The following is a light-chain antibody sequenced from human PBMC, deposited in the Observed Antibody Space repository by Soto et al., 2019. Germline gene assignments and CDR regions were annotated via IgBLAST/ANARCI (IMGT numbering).Light chain of an antibody. CDR1: QGIAPY. Sequence: DVQMTQSPSSLSASVGDRVTITCRASQGIAPYLAWFQQKPGKVPRLLIYATSTLQSGVPSRFSGSGSGTDLTLTISSLQPEDVATHYCQKYNSAPLTFGGGTKVEIK. J-gene: IGKJ4*01. CDR2: ATS. CDR3: QKYNSAPLT. V-gene: IGKV1-27*01.